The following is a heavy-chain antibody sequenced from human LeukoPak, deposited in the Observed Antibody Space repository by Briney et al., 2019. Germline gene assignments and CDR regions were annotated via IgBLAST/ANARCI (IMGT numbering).Heavy chain of an antibody. CDR3: ARSEGSGWGLLAYYYYYMDV. CDR2: ISSSSSTI. D-gene: IGHD6-19*01. J-gene: IGHJ6*03. CDR1: GFTFSSYS. V-gene: IGHV3-48*02. Sequence: GGSLRLSCAASGFTFSSYSMNWVRQAPGKGLEWVSYISSSSSTIYYADSVKGRFTISRDNAENSLYLQMNSLRDEDTAVYYCARSEGSGWGLLAYYYYYMDVWGKGTTVTVSS.